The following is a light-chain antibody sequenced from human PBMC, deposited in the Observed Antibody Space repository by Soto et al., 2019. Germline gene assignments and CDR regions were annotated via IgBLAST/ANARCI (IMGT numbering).Light chain of an antibody. Sequence: DIPMTQSPYSLSASVGDRVTITCQASQDISNYVNWYQQKPGKPPNLLIYDASNLDTGAPSRFSGSGSGTDFTLTISSLQPEDSATYYCQQYDNLPITFEQVTRLEIK. CDR1: QDISNY. CDR3: QQYDNLPIT. J-gene: IGKJ5*01. CDR2: DAS. V-gene: IGKV1-33*01.